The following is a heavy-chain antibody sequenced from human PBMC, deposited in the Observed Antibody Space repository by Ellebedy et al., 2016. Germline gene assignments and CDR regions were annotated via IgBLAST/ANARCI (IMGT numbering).Heavy chain of an antibody. CDR3: ARDSRVPAAILGIDY. J-gene: IGHJ4*02. D-gene: IGHD2-2*02. V-gene: IGHV1-69*04. CDR1: GGTFSSYA. CDR2: IIPILGIA. Sequence: SVKVSXKASGGTFSSYAISWVRQAPGQGLEWMGRIIPILGIANYAQKFQGRVTITADKSTSTAYMELSSLRSDDTAVYYCARDSRVPAAILGIDYWGQGTLVTVSS.